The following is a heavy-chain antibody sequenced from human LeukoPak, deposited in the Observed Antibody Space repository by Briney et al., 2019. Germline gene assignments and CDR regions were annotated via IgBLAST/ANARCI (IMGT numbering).Heavy chain of an antibody. V-gene: IGHV1-46*01. J-gene: IGHJ4*02. D-gene: IGHD5-18*01. CDR2: INPSGGST. Sequence: ASVKVSCKASGYTFTSYYMHWVRQAPGQGLEWMGIINPSGGSTSYAQKFQGRVTMTRDTSTSTVYMELSSLRSEDTAVYYCARGTMDDTRIQLWLDWGQGTLVTVSS. CDR3: ARGTMDDTRIQLWLD. CDR1: GYTFTSYY.